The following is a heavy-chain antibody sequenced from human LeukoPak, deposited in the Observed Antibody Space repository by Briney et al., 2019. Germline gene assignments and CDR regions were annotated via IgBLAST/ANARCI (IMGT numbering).Heavy chain of an antibody. CDR3: ARRYCSSTSQNWFDP. J-gene: IGHJ5*02. CDR2: INHSGST. Sequence: SETLSLTRAVYGGSFSGYYWSWIRQPPGKGLEWIGEINHSGSTNYNPSLKSRVTISVDTSKNQFSLKLSSVTAADTAVYYCARRYCSSTSQNWFDPWGQGTLVTVSS. V-gene: IGHV4-34*01. CDR1: GGSFSGYY. D-gene: IGHD2-2*01.